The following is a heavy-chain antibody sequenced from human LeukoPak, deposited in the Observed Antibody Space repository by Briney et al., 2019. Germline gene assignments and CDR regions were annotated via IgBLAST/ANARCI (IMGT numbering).Heavy chain of an antibody. J-gene: IGHJ5*02. V-gene: IGHV4-34*01. CDR2: INHSGST. Sequence: PSETLSLTCAVYGGSSSGYYWSWIRQPPGKGLEWIGEINHSGSTNYNPSLKSRVTISVDTSKNQFSLKLSSVTAADTAVYYSARGTYDFWSGRYGNRWFDPWGQGTLVTVSS. D-gene: IGHD3-3*01. CDR1: GGSSSGYY. CDR3: ARGTYDFWSGRYGNRWFDP.